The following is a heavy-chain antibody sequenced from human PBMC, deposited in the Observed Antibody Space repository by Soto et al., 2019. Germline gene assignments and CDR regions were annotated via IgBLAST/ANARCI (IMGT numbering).Heavy chain of an antibody. D-gene: IGHD6-19*01. J-gene: IGHJ4*02. V-gene: IGHV3-7*03. CDR2: IKPGGGGK. Sequence: GGSLRLSCAASGFSFSNYWMTWFRQAPGKGLEWVANIKPGGGGKYYLVSVKGRFTISRDNSKNSLYLQMNSLRAEDTAVYYCAKAGGDPRYSSGWYDYWGQGTLVTVSS. CDR1: GFSFSNYW. CDR3: AKAGGDPRYSSGWYDY.